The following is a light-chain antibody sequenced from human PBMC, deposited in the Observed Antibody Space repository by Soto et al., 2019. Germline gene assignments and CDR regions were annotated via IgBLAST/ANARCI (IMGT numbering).Light chain of an antibody. J-gene: IGLJ1*01. CDR1: SSDVGGYNH. V-gene: IGLV2-14*01. CDR2: EVS. CDR3: TSYTAYSTYV. Sequence: QSVLAQPASVSGSPGQSITISCSGTSSDVGGYNHVSWYQQHPGKAPKLVIYEVSNRPSGVSNRFSGSKSGNTASLTISGLQAEDDGDYYCTSYTAYSTYVFGPGTRSPS.